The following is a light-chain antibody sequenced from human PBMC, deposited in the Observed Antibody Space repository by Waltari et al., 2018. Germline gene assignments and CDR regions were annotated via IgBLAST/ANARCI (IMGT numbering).Light chain of an antibody. CDR2: SNT. CDR3: AAWDDSLNGVF. Sequence: QSVLTQPPSASGTPGQRVTISCSGSSSNVGSNTVNWYQQLSGMAPKLLIYSNTQRPSGVPDRFSGSKSGTSASLAISGLQSEDEADYYCAAWDDSLNGVFFGGGTKLTVL. CDR1: SSNVGSNT. V-gene: IGLV1-44*01. J-gene: IGLJ2*01.